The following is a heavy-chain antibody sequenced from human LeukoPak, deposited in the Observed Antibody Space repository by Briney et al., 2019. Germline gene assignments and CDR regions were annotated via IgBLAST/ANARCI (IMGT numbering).Heavy chain of an antibody. J-gene: IGHJ5*02. CDR1: GGSISSGGYY. D-gene: IGHD3-9*01. CDR2: IYYSGST. V-gene: IGHV4-31*03. Sequence: SETPSLTCTVSGGSISSGGYYWSWIRQHPGKGLEWIGYIYYSGSTYYNPSLKSRVTISVDTSKNQFSLKLSSVTAADTAVYYCARVKGMDDILTGFDPWGQGTLVTVSS. CDR3: ARVKGMDDILTGFDP.